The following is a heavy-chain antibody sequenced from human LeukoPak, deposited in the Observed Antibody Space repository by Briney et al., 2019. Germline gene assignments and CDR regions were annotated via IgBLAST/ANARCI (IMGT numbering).Heavy chain of an antibody. CDR3: ARGYDKGGDAYDI. CDR2: IYHSGST. Sequence: SETLSLTCTVSGGSVSSYYWSWIRQPPGKGLEWFGYIYHSGSTNYNPSLKSRVTMSLDTSKNQFSLKLSSVTAADTAVHYCARGYDKGGDAYDIWGQGTMVTVSS. J-gene: IGHJ3*02. CDR1: GGSVSSYY. D-gene: IGHD3-22*01. V-gene: IGHV4-59*08.